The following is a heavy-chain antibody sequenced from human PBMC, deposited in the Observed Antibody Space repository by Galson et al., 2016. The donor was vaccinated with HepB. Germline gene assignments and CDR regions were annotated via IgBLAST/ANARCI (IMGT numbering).Heavy chain of an antibody. D-gene: IGHD6-19*01. CDR3: ARTSVAGDFDF. CDR2: IGYRSQYI. J-gene: IGHJ4*02. CDR1: GFTFSSYS. V-gene: IGHV3-21*01. Sequence: SLRLSCAASGFTFSSYSMNWVRQGPGKGLEWVSSIGYRSQYIYYAESLRGRFTVSRDNAKNSLYLQMNSLSAEDTALYYCARTSVAGDFDFWGQGTLVTVSS.